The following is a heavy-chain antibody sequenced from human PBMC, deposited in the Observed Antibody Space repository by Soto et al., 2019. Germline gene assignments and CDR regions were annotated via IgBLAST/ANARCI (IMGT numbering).Heavy chain of an antibody. Sequence: QEQLVESGGGVVQPGRSLRLSCAASGFTFSSYGMHWVRQAPGKGLEWVAVIWYDGSNKYYADSVKGRFTISRDNSKNTLYLQMNSLRAEDTAVYYCAREEVTSDAFDIWGQGTMVTVSS. CDR1: GFTFSSYG. J-gene: IGHJ3*02. D-gene: IGHD2-21*02. CDR3: AREEVTSDAFDI. V-gene: IGHV3-33*01. CDR2: IWYDGSNK.